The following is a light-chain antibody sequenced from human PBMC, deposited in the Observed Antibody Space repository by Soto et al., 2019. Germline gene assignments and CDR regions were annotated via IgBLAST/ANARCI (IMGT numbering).Light chain of an antibody. J-gene: IGKJ1*01. V-gene: IGKV1-27*01. CDR2: GAS. CDR1: QAISNF. CDR3: QKSHSAQCT. Sequence: IQMTHSPSTLSASVGDRVTITCRASQAISNFLAWYQQKPGKVPKLLMYGASTLPSGVPSRFSGSGSGTDLTLTISSLQPEDVATYYCQKSHSAQCTLGQGAKVDIK.